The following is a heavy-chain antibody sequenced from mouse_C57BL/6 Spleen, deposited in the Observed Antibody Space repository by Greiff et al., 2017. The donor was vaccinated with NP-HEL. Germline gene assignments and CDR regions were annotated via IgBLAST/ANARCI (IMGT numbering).Heavy chain of an antibody. CDR3: ARLWDYYAMDY. CDR2: ISSGGSYT. Sequence: VQLQQSGGDLVKPGGSLKLSCAASGFTFSSYGMSWVRQTPDKRLEWVATISSGGSYTYYPDSVKGRFTISRDNAKNTLYLQMSSLKSEDTAMYYCARLWDYYAMDYWGQGTSVTVSS. J-gene: IGHJ4*01. D-gene: IGHD1-1*02. CDR1: GFTFSSYG. V-gene: IGHV5-6*01.